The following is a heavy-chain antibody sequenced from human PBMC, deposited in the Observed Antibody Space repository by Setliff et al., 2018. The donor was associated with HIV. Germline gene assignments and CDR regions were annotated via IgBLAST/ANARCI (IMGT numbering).Heavy chain of an antibody. CDR3: ARETEAGTFDY. CDR1: GGSFSDNY. Sequence: SETLSLTCAVYGGSFSDNYWSWIRQSPGKGLEWIGEINHSGRTKYSPSLRSRVSISVDTSKTQFSLKLSSVTAADTAVYYCARETEAGTFDYWGQGTLVTVSS. V-gene: IGHV4-34*01. CDR2: INHSGRT. D-gene: IGHD6-19*01. J-gene: IGHJ4*02.